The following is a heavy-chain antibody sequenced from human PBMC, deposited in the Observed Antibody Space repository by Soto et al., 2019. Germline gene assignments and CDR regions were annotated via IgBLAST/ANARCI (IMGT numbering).Heavy chain of an antibody. V-gene: IGHV1-18*01. CDR3: ARDLGRPASYYGSGSYLGAFDI. CDR1: GYTFTSYG. CDR2: ISAYNGNT. D-gene: IGHD3-10*01. Sequence: ASVKVSCKASGYTFTSYGISWVRQAPGQGLEWMGWISAYNGNTNYAQKLQGRVTMTTDTSTSTAYMELRSLRSDDTAVYYCARDLGRPASYYGSGSYLGAFDIWGQGTMVTVSS. J-gene: IGHJ3*02.